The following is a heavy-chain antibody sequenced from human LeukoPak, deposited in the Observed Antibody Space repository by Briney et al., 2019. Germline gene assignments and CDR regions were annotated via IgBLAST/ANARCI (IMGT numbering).Heavy chain of an antibody. CDR1: GGSIHSHY. V-gene: IGHV4-59*11. Sequence: SETLSLTCTVSGGSIHSHYWSWIRQPPGKGLEWIGYIYDSGSINYNASLKSRATISVETSRNQFSLKLNSVTAADTALYYCARVSVESVTTIGAFDIWGQGTMVTVSS. J-gene: IGHJ3*02. D-gene: IGHD4-11*01. CDR3: ARVSVESVTTIGAFDI. CDR2: IYDSGSI.